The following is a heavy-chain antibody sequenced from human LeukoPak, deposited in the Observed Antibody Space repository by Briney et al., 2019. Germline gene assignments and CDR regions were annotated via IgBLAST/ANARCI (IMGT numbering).Heavy chain of an antibody. Sequence: SETLSLTCTVSGGSISSYYWSWIRQPPGKGLEWIGYIYSSGNTNYNPSPKSRVTMSVDTSKNQFSLKLSSVTAADTAVYYCARGDDGWFDPWGQGTLVTVSS. CDR2: IYSSGNT. CDR1: GGSISSYY. V-gene: IGHV4-59*01. J-gene: IGHJ5*02. CDR3: ARGDDGWFDP.